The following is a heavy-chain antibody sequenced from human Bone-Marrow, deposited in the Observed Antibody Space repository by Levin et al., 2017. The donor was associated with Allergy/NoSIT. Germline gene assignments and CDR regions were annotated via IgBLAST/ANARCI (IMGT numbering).Heavy chain of an antibody. V-gene: IGHV3-66*02. D-gene: IGHD3-9*01. CDR3: AGSPATGY. CDR2: IYSGGAT. J-gene: IGHJ4*02. CDR1: GFTVSNNY. Sequence: SCAVSGFTVSNNYMSWVRQAPGKGLEGVSVIYSGGATNYVDSVKGRFTVSRDNSKNTLYPQMNSLRAEDTAVYYCAGSPATGYWGQGTLVTVSS.